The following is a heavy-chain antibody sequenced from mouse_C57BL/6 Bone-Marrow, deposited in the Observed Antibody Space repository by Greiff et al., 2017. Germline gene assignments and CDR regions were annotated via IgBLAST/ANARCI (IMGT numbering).Heavy chain of an antibody. D-gene: IGHD2-3*01. J-gene: IGHJ3*01. Sequence: EVKVVESGGGLVQPKGSLKLSCAASGFTFNTYAMHWVRQAPGKGLEWVARIRSKSSNYATYYADSVKDRFTISRDDSQSMLYLQMNNLKTEDTAMYYCVRGGGRWLPPWFAYWGQGTLVTVSA. CDR2: IRSKSSNYAT. CDR1: GFTFNTYA. V-gene: IGHV10-3*01. CDR3: VRGGGRWLPPWFAY.